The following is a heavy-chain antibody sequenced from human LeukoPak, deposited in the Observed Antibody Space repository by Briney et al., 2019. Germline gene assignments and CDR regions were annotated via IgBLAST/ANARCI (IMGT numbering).Heavy chain of an antibody. CDR2: ISYDGSNK. CDR3: ARGGAARPDY. D-gene: IGHD6-6*01. V-gene: IGHV3-30*04. J-gene: IGHJ4*02. CDR1: GFTFSSYA. Sequence: GGSLRPSCAASGFTFSSYAMHWVRQAPGKGLEWVAVISYDGSNKYYADSVKGRFTISRDNSKNTLYLQMNSLRAEDTAVYYCARGGAARPDYWGQGTLVTVFS.